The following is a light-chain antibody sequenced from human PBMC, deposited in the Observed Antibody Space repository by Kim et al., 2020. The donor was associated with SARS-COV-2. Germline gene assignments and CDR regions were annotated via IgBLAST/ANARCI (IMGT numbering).Light chain of an antibody. Sequence: PGERVTLSCRASQSVSSSYLTWYQQKPGQAPRLLIYGASTRATGIPARFSGSGSGTDFTLTLSSLQPEDFAVYYCQQDYNLPITFGQGTRLE. CDR1: QSVSSSY. J-gene: IGKJ5*01. CDR2: GAS. CDR3: QQDYNLPIT. V-gene: IGKV3D-7*01.